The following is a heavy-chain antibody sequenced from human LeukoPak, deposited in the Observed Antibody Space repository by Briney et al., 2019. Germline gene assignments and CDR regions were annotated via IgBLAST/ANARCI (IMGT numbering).Heavy chain of an antibody. J-gene: IGHJ6*03. V-gene: IGHV3-21*01. CDR3: ARVYCSGGSCYSYYYYYMDV. CDR2: ISSSSSYI. D-gene: IGHD2-15*01. CDR1: GFIFEDYA. Sequence: GRSLRLSCTVSGFIFEDYAMHWVRQAPGKGLEWVSSISSSSSYIYYADSVKGRFTISRDNAKNSLYLQMNSLRAEDTAVYYCARVYCSGGSCYSYYYYYMDVWGKGTTVTVSS.